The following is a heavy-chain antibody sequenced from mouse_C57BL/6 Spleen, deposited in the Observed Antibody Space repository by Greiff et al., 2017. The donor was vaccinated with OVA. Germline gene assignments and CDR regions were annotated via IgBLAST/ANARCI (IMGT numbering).Heavy chain of an antibody. Sequence: VKLMESGAELVRPGASVTLSCKASGYTFTDYEMHWVKQTPVHGLEWIGAIDPETGGTAYNQKFKGKAILTADKSSSTAYMELRSLTSEDSAVYYCTTGLMDYWGQGTSVTVSS. V-gene: IGHV1-15*01. CDR1: GYTFTDYE. CDR3: TTGLMDY. CDR2: IDPETGGT. J-gene: IGHJ4*01. D-gene: IGHD3-1*01.